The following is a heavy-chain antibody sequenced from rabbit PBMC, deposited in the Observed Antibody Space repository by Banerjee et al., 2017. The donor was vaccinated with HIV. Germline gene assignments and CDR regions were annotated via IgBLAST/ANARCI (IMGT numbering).Heavy chain of an antibody. CDR1: GFSFSSSYY. CDR3: ARGGADTTYCMHL. Sequence: QSLEESGGDLVKPGASLTLTCTASGFSFSSSYYMCWVRQAPGKGLEWIACIYTGSSSTYYATWAKGRFTISKTSSTTVTLQMTSLTAADTATYFCARGGADTTYCMHLWGPGTLVTVS. V-gene: IGHV1S40*01. J-gene: IGHJ4*01. CDR2: IYTGSSST. D-gene: IGHD8-1*01.